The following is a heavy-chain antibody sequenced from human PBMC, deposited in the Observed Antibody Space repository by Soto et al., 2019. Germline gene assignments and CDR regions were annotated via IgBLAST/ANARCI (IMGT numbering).Heavy chain of an antibody. CDR1: GFVFSSYA. Sequence: GGSLRLSCAASGFVFSSYAMSWVRQAPGRGLEWVAVISYDGSNKYYADSVKGRFTISRDNSKNTLYLQMNSLRAEDTAVYYCARDYDFWSGYHYFDYWGQGTLVTVSS. D-gene: IGHD3-3*01. V-gene: IGHV3-30-3*01. CDR2: ISYDGSNK. CDR3: ARDYDFWSGYHYFDY. J-gene: IGHJ4*02.